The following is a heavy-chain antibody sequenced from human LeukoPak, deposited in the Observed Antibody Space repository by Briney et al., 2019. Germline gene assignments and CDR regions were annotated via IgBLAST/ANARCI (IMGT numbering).Heavy chain of an antibody. D-gene: IGHD6-13*01. CDR2: ISGSGGST. CDR3: AKGGIHRGYYYYYMDV. J-gene: IGHJ6*03. Sequence: GGTLRLSCAASGFTFSSYGMSWVRQAPGKGLEWVSAISGSGGSTYYADSVKGRFTISRDNSKNTLYLQMNSLRAEDTAVYYCAKGGIHRGYYYYYMDVWGRGTPVTISS. V-gene: IGHV3-23*01. CDR1: GFTFSSYG.